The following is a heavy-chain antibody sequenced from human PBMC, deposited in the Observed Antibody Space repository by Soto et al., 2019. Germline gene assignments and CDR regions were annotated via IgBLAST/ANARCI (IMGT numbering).Heavy chain of an antibody. Sequence: QVQLVQSGAVVKEPGSSVKVSCKTSGGTFTTSSFVWVRQGPGQGLEWMGGIIPIFSKTNLAPKFQGRVTFTADESTRTVYMELSSLRSEDTAIYYCATDVVRSTGGDSWGQGTLVTVSS. CDR3: ATDVVRSTGGDS. CDR2: IIPIFSKT. D-gene: IGHD7-27*01. V-gene: IGHV1-69*01. J-gene: IGHJ4*02. CDR1: GGTFTTSS.